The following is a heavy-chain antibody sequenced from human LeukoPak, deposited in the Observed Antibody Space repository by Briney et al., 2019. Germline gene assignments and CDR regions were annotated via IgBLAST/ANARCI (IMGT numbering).Heavy chain of an antibody. D-gene: IGHD2-2*01. Sequence: GASVKVSCKTSGCTFTAYYMHWVRQAPGQGLEWMGWINPNTGGTNYAQKFQGRVTMTRDTSISTAYMELSRLRSDDTAVYYCAREDCSSTSCQVYFDYWGQGTLVTVSS. CDR1: GCTFTAYY. J-gene: IGHJ4*02. CDR3: AREDCSSTSCQVYFDY. CDR2: INPNTGGT. V-gene: IGHV1-2*02.